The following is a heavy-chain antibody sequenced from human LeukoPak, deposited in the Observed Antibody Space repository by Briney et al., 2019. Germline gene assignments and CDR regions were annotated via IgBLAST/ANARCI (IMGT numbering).Heavy chain of an antibody. Sequence: GASVKVSCKASGYTFTSYGISWVRQAPGQGLEWMGWISAYNGNTNYAQKLQGRVTMTTDTSTSTAYMELRSQRSDDTAVYYCARDRTIFGVVIRDFYDYWGQGTLVTVSS. CDR2: ISAYNGNT. D-gene: IGHD3-3*01. CDR1: GYTFTSYG. CDR3: ARDRTIFGVVIRDFYDY. V-gene: IGHV1-18*01. J-gene: IGHJ4*02.